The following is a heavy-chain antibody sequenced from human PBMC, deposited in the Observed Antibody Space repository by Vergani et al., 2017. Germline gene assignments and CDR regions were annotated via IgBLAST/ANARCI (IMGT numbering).Heavy chain of an antibody. CDR1: GFTFSDYY. CDR3: ARAKESPPYXDFWSGYYTGETYYFDY. Sequence: QVQLVESGGGLVKPGGSLRLSCAASGFTFSDYYMSWIRQAPGKGLEWVSYISSSGSTIYYADSVKGRFTISRDNAKNSLYLQMNSLRAEDTAVYYCARAKESPPYXDFWSGYYTGETYYFDYWGQGTLVTVSS. D-gene: IGHD3-3*01. J-gene: IGHJ4*02. CDR2: ISSSGSTI. V-gene: IGHV3-11*01.